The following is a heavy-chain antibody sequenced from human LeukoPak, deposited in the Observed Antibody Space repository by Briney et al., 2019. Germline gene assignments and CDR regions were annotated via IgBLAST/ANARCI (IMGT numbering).Heavy chain of an antibody. CDR3: ARTLSITMIVVVFDI. CDR1: GGSISSSSNY. Sequence: PSETLSLTCTVSGGSISSSSNYWGWIRQPPGKGLEWIGSIYYSGSTYYNPSLKSRVTISVDASKNQFSLKLSSVTAADTAVYYCARTLSITMIVVVFDIWGQGTMVTVSS. J-gene: IGHJ3*02. CDR2: IYYSGST. V-gene: IGHV4-39*01. D-gene: IGHD3-22*01.